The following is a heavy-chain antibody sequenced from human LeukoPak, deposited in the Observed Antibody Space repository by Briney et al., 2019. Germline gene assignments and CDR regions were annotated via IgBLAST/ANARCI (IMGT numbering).Heavy chain of an antibody. Sequence: PSETLSLTCTVSGDSTNSYYWSWIRQPPGKGVEWIGYISYSGDTVDNPSLNSRVTISINTSKNQFSLKLSSVTAADTAVYYCARVGRGDHTWGSYSFDSWGQGTLVTVSS. CDR1: GDSTNSYY. CDR3: ARVGRGDHTWGSYSFDS. D-gene: IGHD3-16*01. V-gene: IGHV4-59*01. CDR2: ISYSGDT. J-gene: IGHJ4*02.